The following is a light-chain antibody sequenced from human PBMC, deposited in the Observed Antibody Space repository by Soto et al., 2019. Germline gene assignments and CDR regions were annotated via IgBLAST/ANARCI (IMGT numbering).Light chain of an antibody. CDR2: GAS. CDR3: QQYSSSPLIT. J-gene: IGKJ5*01. CDR1: QSVSSSY. V-gene: IGKV3-20*01. Sequence: EIVLTQSPGTLSLSPGERATLSCRASQSVSSSYLAWNQQKPGQAPRLLIYGASSRATGIPDRFSGSGSGTDFTLTISRLEPEDFAVYYCQQYSSSPLITFGQGTRLEIK.